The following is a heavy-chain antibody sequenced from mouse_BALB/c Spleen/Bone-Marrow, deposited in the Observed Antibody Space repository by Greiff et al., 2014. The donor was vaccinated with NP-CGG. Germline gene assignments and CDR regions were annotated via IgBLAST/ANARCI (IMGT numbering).Heavy chain of an antibody. Sequence: QVQLKQSGAELVRPGTSVKVSKASGYAFTNYWIEWIKQRPGQGLEWIGVINPGSGGINYNEKFKGKATLTADKSSSTAYMQLSSLTSDDSAVYFCARELVRGMDYWGQGTSVTVSS. D-gene: IGHD1-1*01. CDR3: ARELVRGMDY. J-gene: IGHJ4*01. V-gene: IGHV1-54*01. CDR2: INPGSGGI. CDR1: GYAFTNYW.